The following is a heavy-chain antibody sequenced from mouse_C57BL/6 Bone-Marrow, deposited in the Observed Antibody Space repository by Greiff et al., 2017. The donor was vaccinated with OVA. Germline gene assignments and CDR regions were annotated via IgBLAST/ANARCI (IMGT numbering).Heavy chain of an antibody. CDR3: ARDHEAFDY. J-gene: IGHJ2*01. V-gene: IGHV3-6*01. Sequence: ESGPGLVKPSQSLSLTCSVTGYSITSGYYWNWIRQFPGNKLEWMGYISYDGSNNYNPSLKNRISITRDTSKNQFFLKLNSVTTEDTATYYCARDHEAFDYWGQGTTLTVSS. CDR2: ISYDGSN. CDR1: GYSITSGYY.